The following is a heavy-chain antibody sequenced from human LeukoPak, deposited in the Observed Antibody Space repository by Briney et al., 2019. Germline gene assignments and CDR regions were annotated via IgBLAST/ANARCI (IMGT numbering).Heavy chain of an antibody. Sequence: ASVKVSCKGNYYIFSNFGLSWVRQAPGQGLEWMGGIIPIFGTANYAQKFQGRVTITTDESTSTAYMELSSLRSEDTAVYYCARGARGPTFDIVVSGGWFDPWGQGTLVTVSS. CDR3: ARGARGPTFDIVVSGGWFDP. CDR2: IIPIFGTA. V-gene: IGHV1-69*05. D-gene: IGHD2-2*01. CDR1: YYIFSNFG. J-gene: IGHJ5*02.